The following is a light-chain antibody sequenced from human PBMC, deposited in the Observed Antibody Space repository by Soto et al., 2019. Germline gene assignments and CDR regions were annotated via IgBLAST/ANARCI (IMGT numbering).Light chain of an antibody. CDR1: QSFSSTF. CDR3: QQYYGTPYT. J-gene: IGKJ2*01. CDR2: GAS. Sequence: EILLTQSPDSLSLSPGDRATLSCRASQSFSSTFFAWYQQKPGQAPRLLIYGASSRATGIPDRFSGSGSGTDFTLTISRLEPEDVAVYYCQQYYGTPYTFGQGTKLEIK. V-gene: IGKV3-20*01.